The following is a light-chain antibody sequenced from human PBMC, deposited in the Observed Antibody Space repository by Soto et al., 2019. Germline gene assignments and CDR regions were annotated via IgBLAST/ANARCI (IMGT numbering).Light chain of an antibody. CDR1: TSFVGTYNF. V-gene: IGLV2-14*01. Sequence: QSVLTQPASVSGSAGQSITISCTGTTSFVGTYNFVSWYRQHPGKAPKLMIYDINNRPSGVSNRFSGSKSGNTASLTISGLQAEDEADYYCVSYTTSASYVFGTGTKVTVL. J-gene: IGLJ1*01. CDR2: DIN. CDR3: VSYTTSASYV.